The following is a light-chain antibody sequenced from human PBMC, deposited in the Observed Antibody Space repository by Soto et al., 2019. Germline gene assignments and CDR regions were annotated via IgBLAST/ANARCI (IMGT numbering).Light chain of an antibody. Sequence: DIVMTQSPLSLPVTPGEPASISCRSSQSLLQSNGYNYLDWYLQKPGQAPQLLIYLGSNRASGAPDRFSGSGSGTDFTLNINRVEAEDVGVYYCMQSLQTPRTLGQGTKVEIK. CDR1: QSLLQSNGYNY. V-gene: IGKV2-28*01. J-gene: IGKJ1*01. CDR3: MQSLQTPRT. CDR2: LGS.